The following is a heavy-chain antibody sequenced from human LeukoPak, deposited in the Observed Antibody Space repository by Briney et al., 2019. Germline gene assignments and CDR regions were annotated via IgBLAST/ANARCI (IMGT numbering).Heavy chain of an antibody. V-gene: IGHV3-33*01. CDR3: ARDIPDVIRYFDRKKHYGMDV. D-gene: IGHD3-9*01. CDR2: IWYDGSNK. J-gene: IGHJ6*02. Sequence: GGSLRLSCAASGFTFSSYGMHWVRQAPGKGLEWVAVIWYDGSNKYYADSVKGRFTISRDNSKNTLYLQMNSLRAEDTAVYYCARDIPDVIRYFDRKKHYGMDVWGQGTTVTVSS. CDR1: GFTFSSYG.